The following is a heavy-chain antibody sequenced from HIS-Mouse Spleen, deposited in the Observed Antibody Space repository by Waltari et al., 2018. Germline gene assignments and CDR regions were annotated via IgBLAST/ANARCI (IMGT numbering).Heavy chain of an antibody. V-gene: IGHV4-39*07. Sequence: QLQLQESGPGLVKPSETLSLTCTVSGGSISRSSYYWGWIRPRHGKGLEWSGSIYYSGSTYYNPSLKSRVTISVDTSKTQFSLKLSSVTAADTAVYYCAREIPYSSSWYDWYFDLWGRGTLVTVSS. J-gene: IGHJ2*01. D-gene: IGHD6-13*01. CDR1: GGSISRSSYY. CDR3: AREIPYSSSWYDWYFDL. CDR2: IYYSGST.